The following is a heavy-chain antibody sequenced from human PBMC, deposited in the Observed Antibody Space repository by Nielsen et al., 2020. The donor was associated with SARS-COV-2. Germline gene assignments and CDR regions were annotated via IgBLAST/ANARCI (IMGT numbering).Heavy chain of an antibody. CDR3: AKDGVVRGDALDL. V-gene: IGHV3-23*01. D-gene: IGHD3-10*01. J-gene: IGHJ3*01. CDR2: VSASGGST. CDR1: GFTFNTYA. Sequence: GGSLRLSCAASGFTFNTYAMARVRRAPGRGLQWVTGVSASGGSTYYTDSVKGRFSISRDNSKNTLFLQMHSLRVEDTALYYCAKDGVVRGDALDLWGQGTMVTVSS.